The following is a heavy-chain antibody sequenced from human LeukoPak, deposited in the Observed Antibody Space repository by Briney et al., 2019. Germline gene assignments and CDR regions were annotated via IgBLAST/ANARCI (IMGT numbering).Heavy chain of an antibody. Sequence: PGGSLRLSCAASGFTVSSNYMSWVRKAPGKGLEWVSVIYSGGSTYYADSVKGGFTISRDNSKNTLYLQMNSMRAEDTAVYYCAREIAVAGTRIDPWGQGTLVTDSS. J-gene: IGHJ5*02. CDR1: GFTVSSNY. CDR3: AREIAVAGTRIDP. D-gene: IGHD6-19*01. V-gene: IGHV3-66*01. CDR2: IYSGGST.